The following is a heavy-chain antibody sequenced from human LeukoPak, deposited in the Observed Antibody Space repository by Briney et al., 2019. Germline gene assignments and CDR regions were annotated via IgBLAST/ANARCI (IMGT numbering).Heavy chain of an antibody. CDR2: ISGSGGST. D-gene: IGHD3-10*01. CDR1: GFTFSSYA. J-gene: IGHJ6*03. Sequence: GSLRLSCAASGFTFSSYAMSWVRQAPGKGLEWVSVISGSGGSTYYADSVKGRFTISRDNSKNTLYLQMNSLRAEDTAVYYCAKDAVDYGWGNYMDVWGKGTTVTVSS. V-gene: IGHV3-23*01. CDR3: AKDAVDYGWGNYMDV.